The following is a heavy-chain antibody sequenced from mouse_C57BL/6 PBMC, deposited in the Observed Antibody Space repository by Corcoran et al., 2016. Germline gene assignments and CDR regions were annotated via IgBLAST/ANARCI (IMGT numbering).Heavy chain of an antibody. CDR2: INPNNGGT. Sequence: EVQLQQSGPELVKPGASVKISCKASGYTFTDYYMNWVKQSHGKSLEWIGEINPNNGGTSYNQKFKGKATLTVDKSSSTAYMELRSLTSEDSAVYYCAREILGGGVAYWGQGTLVTVSA. CDR3: AREILGGGVAY. J-gene: IGHJ3*01. V-gene: IGHV1-26*01. D-gene: IGHD4-1*01. CDR1: GYTFTDYY.